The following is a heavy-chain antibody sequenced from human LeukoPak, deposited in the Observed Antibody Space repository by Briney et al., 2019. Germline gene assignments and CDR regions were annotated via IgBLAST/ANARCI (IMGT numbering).Heavy chain of an antibody. CDR2: LSDSGAAT. V-gene: IGHV3-23*01. CDR1: GFTFSSYP. CDR3: AKGIVGATMADY. J-gene: IGHJ4*02. Sequence: GGSLRLYCAASGFTFSSYPMSWVRQAPGKGLEWVSALSDSGAATYYADSVKGRFTISRDNSKNTLYLHMNSLRAEDTAIYYCAKGIVGATMADYWGQGTLVTVSS. D-gene: IGHD1-26*01.